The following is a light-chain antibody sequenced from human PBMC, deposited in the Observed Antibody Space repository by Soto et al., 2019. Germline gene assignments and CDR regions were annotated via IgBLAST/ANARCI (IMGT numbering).Light chain of an antibody. Sequence: EIVLTQSPATLSLSPGERATLSCRASQSVSSSHLAWYQQKVGQAPRLLIFGASSRATGIPDRFRGSGSGTDFTLTISRLEPQDFAVYYCQQYGSSPRTFGQGTRWIS. CDR3: QQYGSSPRT. J-gene: IGKJ1*01. CDR2: GAS. V-gene: IGKV3-20*01. CDR1: QSVSSSH.